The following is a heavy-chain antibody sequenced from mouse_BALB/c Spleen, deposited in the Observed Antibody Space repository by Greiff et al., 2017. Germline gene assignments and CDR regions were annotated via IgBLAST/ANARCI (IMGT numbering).Heavy chain of an antibody. V-gene: IGHV3-8*02. CDR1: GDSITSGY. CDR3: AILGDGYYNAMDY. Sequence: EVQLVESGPSLVKPSQTLSLTCSVTGDSITSGYWNWIRKFPGNKLEYMGYISYSGSTYYNPSLKSRISITRDTSKNQYYLQLNSVTTEDTATYYCAILGDGYYNAMDYWGQGTSVTVSS. J-gene: IGHJ4*01. D-gene: IGHD2-3*01. CDR2: ISYSGST.